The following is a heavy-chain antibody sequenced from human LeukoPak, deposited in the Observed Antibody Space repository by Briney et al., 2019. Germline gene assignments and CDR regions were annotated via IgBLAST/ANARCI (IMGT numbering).Heavy chain of an antibody. Sequence: ASVKVSCKASGYTFTGYYMHWVRQASGQGLEWMGWINPNSGDTNYAQKFQGRVTMTRDTSISTAYMELSSLRSDDTAVYYCSRDFGEPTGYYMDVWGKGTTVTVSS. J-gene: IGHJ6*03. CDR2: INPNSGDT. D-gene: IGHD3-3*01. V-gene: IGHV1-2*02. CDR1: GYTFTGYY. CDR3: SRDFGEPTGYYMDV.